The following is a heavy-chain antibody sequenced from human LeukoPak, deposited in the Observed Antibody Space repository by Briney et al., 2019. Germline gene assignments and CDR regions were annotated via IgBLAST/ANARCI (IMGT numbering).Heavy chain of an antibody. J-gene: IGHJ5*02. CDR1: GFTFSSYW. D-gene: IGHD6-13*01. V-gene: IGHV3-7*01. CDR3: ARDWALEAAGSGWFDP. Sequence: PGGSLRLSCAASGFTFSSYWMSWVRQAPGKGLEWVANIKQDGSEKYYVDSVKGRFTISRDNAKNSLYLQMNSLRAEDTAVYYCARDWALEAAGSGWFDPWGQGTLVTVSS. CDR2: IKQDGSEK.